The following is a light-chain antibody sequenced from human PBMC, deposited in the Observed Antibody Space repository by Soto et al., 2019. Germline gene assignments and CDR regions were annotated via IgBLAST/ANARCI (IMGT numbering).Light chain of an antibody. V-gene: IGKV1-12*01. Sequence: DIQMTQSPSSVSASVGDRVTITCRASQGISRWLAWYQQKPGKAPNLLISAASSLQSGVPSSFSGSGSGTDFTLTISSLQPEDFATYYCQQTDSFPFTFGPGTKVDIK. CDR2: AAS. CDR1: QGISRW. J-gene: IGKJ3*01. CDR3: QQTDSFPFT.